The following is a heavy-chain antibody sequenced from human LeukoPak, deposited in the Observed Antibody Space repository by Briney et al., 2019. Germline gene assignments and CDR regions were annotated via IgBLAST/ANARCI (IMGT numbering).Heavy chain of an antibody. V-gene: IGHV3-9*01. D-gene: IGHD3-16*01. CDR2: ISWNSGST. J-gene: IGHJ4*02. Sequence: GGSLRLSCAASGFTFDDYAMHWVRQAPGKGLEWVSGISWNSGSTGYADSVKGRFTISRDTSENMVFLQMNSLRAEDTAVYYCAKGGGFAKYYFDYWGQGTLVTVSS. CDR3: AKGGGFAKYYFDY. CDR1: GFTFDDYA.